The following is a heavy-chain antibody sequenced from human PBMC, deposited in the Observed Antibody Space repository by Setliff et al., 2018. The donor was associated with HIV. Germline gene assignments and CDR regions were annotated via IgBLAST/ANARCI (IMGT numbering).Heavy chain of an antibody. Sequence: SETLSLTCTVSGGSISSHYWSRIRQPPGKGLEWIGHIYTSGSTNHNPSLKSRVTMSVGTSKNQFSLKLSSVTAADTAVYYCARCYYNFWSGYPLDYMDVWGKGTTVTVSS. D-gene: IGHD3-3*01. CDR2: IYTSGST. CDR1: GGSISSHY. V-gene: IGHV4-4*08. CDR3: ARCYYNFWSGYPLDYMDV. J-gene: IGHJ6*03.